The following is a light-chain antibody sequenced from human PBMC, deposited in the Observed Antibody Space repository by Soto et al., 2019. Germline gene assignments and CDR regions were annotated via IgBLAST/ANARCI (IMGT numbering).Light chain of an antibody. CDR1: SSDFGDHKS. Sequence: QPVLTQAASVSGSPGQSITISCTGASSDFGDHKSVSWYQHHPGKAPKLIIYEVNYRPSGVSSRFSGSRSGNTASLTISGLQAEDEGHYYCSSSTDTSILFGGGTQLTVL. V-gene: IGLV2-14*01. CDR3: SSSTDTSIL. CDR2: EVN. J-gene: IGLJ2*01.